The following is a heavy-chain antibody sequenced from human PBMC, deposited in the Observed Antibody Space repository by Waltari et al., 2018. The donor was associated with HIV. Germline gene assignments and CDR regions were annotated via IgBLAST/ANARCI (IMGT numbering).Heavy chain of an antibody. CDR2: IIPIFGTA. D-gene: IGHD1-1*01. CDR1: GGSISTSA. Sequence: QVQLVQAGAEVKKPGSSVQVSCKASGGSISTSAISWVRQTPGQGSEWIGGIIPIFGTANFAQKFQGRVTFTADVSTSTAYMELSSLTSKETAVYYCARDLNAVELGTGTPGYWGQGTLVTVSS. V-gene: IGHV1-69*01. J-gene: IGHJ4*02. CDR3: ARDLNAVELGTGTPGY.